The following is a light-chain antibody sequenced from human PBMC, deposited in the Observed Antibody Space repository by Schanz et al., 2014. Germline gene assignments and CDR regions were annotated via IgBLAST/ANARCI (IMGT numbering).Light chain of an antibody. CDR1: QSISSW. CDR2: AAS. V-gene: IGKV1-39*01. J-gene: IGKJ1*01. Sequence: DIQMTQSPSTLSASVGDRVTITCRASQSISSWLAWYRQKPGKAPKLLIYAASGLQSGVPSRFSGSGSGTDFTLTISSLQPEDFATYYCQQSYSTLWTFGQGTKVESK. CDR3: QQSYSTLWT.